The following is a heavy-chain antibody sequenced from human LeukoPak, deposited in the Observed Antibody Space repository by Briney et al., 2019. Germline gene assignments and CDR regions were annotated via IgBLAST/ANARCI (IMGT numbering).Heavy chain of an antibody. V-gene: IGHV3-21*01. J-gene: IGHJ3*02. CDR2: ISSSSSYI. D-gene: IGHD5-18*01. Sequence: GGSLRLSCAASGFTFSSYSMNWVRRAPGKGLEWVSSISSSSSYIYYADSVKGRFTISRDNAKNSLYLQMNSLRAEDTAVYYCARSTARTNDAFDIWGQGTMVTVSS. CDR3: ARSTARTNDAFDI. CDR1: GFTFSSYS.